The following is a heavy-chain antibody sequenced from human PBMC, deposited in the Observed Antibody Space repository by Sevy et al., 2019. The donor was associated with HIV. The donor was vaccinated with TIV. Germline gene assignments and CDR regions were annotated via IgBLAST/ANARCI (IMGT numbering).Heavy chain of an antibody. Sequence: GGSLRLSCAASGFTFSNYGMHWVRQAPGKGLEWVAVIWYDGINRYYADSVKGRFTISRENSQKTLYLQMNSLRAEDTAVYYCARDNLLPIMVSMVRGAMSYYFDYWCQGTLVTVSS. J-gene: IGHJ4*02. CDR2: IWYDGINR. CDR3: ARDNLLPIMVSMVRGAMSYYFDY. CDR1: GFTFSNYG. V-gene: IGHV3-33*01. D-gene: IGHD3-10*01.